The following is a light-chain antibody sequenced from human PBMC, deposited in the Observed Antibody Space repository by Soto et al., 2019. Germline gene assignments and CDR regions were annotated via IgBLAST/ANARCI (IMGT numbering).Light chain of an antibody. V-gene: IGLV2-14*01. CDR3: SSYSSSSTLYV. Sequence: QSVLTQPASVSGSPGQSLTLSCPGTSSDVGGYQFVSWYQQHPGKAPKLMIYDVTNRPSGVSNRFSGSKSGNTASLTISGLQADDEADYYCSSYSSSSTLYVFGTGTKVTVL. CDR2: DVT. J-gene: IGLJ1*01. CDR1: SSDVGGYQF.